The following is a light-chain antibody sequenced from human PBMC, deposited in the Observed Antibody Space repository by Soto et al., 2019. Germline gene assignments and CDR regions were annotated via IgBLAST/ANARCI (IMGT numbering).Light chain of an antibody. V-gene: IGKV3-20*01. Sequence: EFVLTQSPGTLSLSPGERATLSCRASQTVSNTYLARYQQKSGQAPKFLIYGASNRATGIPDRFSGSGSGTDFTLTISRLEPEDFAVYYCQQYGTLPPTFGGGTKVEI. J-gene: IGKJ4*01. CDR2: GAS. CDR3: QQYGTLPPT. CDR1: QTVSNTY.